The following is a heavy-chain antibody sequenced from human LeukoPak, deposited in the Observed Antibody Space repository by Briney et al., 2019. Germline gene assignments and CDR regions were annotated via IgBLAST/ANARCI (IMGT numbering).Heavy chain of an antibody. D-gene: IGHD3-22*01. J-gene: IGHJ4*02. V-gene: IGHV5-51*01. CDR2: IYPGDSDT. CDR3: ARQETYYYDSSGYWGDYFDY. Sequence: GESLKISCKGSGYSFTSYWIGWVRQMPGKGLDWMGIIYPGDSDTRYSPSFQGQVTISADKSISTAYLQWSSLKASDTAMYYCARQETYYYDSSGYWGDYFDYWGQGTLVTVSS. CDR1: GYSFTSYW.